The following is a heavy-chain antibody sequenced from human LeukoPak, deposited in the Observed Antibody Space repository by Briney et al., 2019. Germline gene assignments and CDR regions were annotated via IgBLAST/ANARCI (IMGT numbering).Heavy chain of an antibody. CDR1: GYSFTSYW. CDR2: IYPGDSDT. V-gene: IGHV5-51*01. Sequence: GESLKISCKGSGYSFTSYWIGWVRPMPGKGLGWMGIIYPGDSDTRYSPSFQGQVTISADKSIGTAYLQWSSLKASDTAMYYCARRNSSGWSGYWGQGTLVTVSS. D-gene: IGHD6-19*01. J-gene: IGHJ4*02. CDR3: ARRNSSGWSGY.